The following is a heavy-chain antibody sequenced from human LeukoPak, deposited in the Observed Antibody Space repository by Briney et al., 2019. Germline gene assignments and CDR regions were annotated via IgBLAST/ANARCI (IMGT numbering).Heavy chain of an antibody. CDR2: IIPIFGTA. CDR3: ARGAAIRSYYYDMDV. V-gene: IGHV1-69*13. D-gene: IGHD2-21*01. CDR1: GGTFISYA. Sequence: GASVKVSCKASGGTFISYAISWVRQAPGQGLEWMGGIIPIFGTANYAQKFQGRVTITADEFTSTAYMELSSLRSEDTAVYYCARGAAIRSYYYDMDVWGQGTTVTVSS. J-gene: IGHJ6*02.